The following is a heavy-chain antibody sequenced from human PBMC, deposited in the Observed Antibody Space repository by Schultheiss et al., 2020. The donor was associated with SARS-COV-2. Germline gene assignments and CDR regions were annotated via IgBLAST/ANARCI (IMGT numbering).Heavy chain of an antibody. CDR1: GFTFSSSW. Sequence: GGSLRLSCAASGFTFSSSWMHWVCQAPEKGQEWVAVISYDGSNKYYADSVKGRFTISRDNSKNTLYLQMNSLRAEDTAVYYCARDGGYYDSSGPYFDYWGQGTLVTVSS. CDR3: ARDGGYYDSSGPYFDY. J-gene: IGHJ4*02. CDR2: ISYDGSNK. D-gene: IGHD3-22*01. V-gene: IGHV3-30-3*01.